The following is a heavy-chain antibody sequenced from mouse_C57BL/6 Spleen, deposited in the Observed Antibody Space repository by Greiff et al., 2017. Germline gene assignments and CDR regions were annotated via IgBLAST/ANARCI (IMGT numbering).Heavy chain of an antibody. CDR3: ARTGYYGSSYKEG. CDR2: IDPSDSYT. D-gene: IGHD1-1*01. Sequence: QVQLQQPGAELVKPGASVKLSCKASGYTFTSYWMQWVKQRPGQGLEWIGEIDPSDSYTNYNQKFKGKATLTVDTSSSTAYMQLGSLTSEDSAVYYWARTGYYGSSYKEGWGKGTSVT. CDR1: GYTFTSYW. V-gene: IGHV1-50*01. J-gene: IGHJ4*01.